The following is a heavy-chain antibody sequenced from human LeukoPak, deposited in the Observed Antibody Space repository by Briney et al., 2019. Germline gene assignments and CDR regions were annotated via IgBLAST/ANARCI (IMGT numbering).Heavy chain of an antibody. CDR3: ARDYSGHLDH. D-gene: IGHD3-10*01. V-gene: IGHV3-30*02. J-gene: IGHJ4*02. CDR2: IRYDGSNK. Sequence: GGSLRLSCAASGFTFSSYGMHWVRQAPGKGLEWVAFIRYDGSNKYYADSVKGRFTISRDNSKNTLYLQMNSLRAEDTALYFCARDYSGHLDHWGQGTLVTVSS. CDR1: GFTFSSYG.